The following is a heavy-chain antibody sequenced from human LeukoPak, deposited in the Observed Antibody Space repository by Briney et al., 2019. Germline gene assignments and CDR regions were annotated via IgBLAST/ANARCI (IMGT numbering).Heavy chain of an antibody. Sequence: ASVKVSCKASGYTFTFYYIYWVRQAPGQGLEWMGIINPSGGSTTYAQKFQGRVAMTSDMSTKTLYMELSSLRSEDTAVYYCARVGWGSGSSGPPDYWGQGTLVTVSS. CDR1: GYTFTFYY. CDR3: ARVGWGSGSSGPPDY. J-gene: IGHJ4*02. D-gene: IGHD6-19*01. V-gene: IGHV1-46*01. CDR2: INPSGGST.